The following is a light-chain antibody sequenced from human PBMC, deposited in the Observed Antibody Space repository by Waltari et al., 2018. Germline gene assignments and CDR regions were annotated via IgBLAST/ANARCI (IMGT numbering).Light chain of an antibody. CDR1: KREVGGYKY. J-gene: IGLJ2*01. Sequence: QSALTQHPSASGSAGQSVTISCTGTKREVGGYKYVTWYQQLPGEAPKLIIFDVNRRSSGIPDRFSCSKSGNTASLTVSGLQSEDEATYYCASYAGYNNLDVLFGGGTKLTVL. CDR3: ASYAGYNNLDVL. V-gene: IGLV2-8*01. CDR2: DVN.